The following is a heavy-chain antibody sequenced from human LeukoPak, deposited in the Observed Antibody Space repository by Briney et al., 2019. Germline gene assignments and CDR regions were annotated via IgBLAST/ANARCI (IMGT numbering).Heavy chain of an antibody. CDR3: ARDGGNGDYTSVAFDI. CDR2: INGDGRNI. CDR1: GFTFSSYW. Sequence: GGSLRLSCVASGFTFSSYWMHWVRQDPRKGLVWVSRINGDGRNINYADSVRGRFTISRDNAKNTLYLQMNSLRAEDTAVYYCARDGGNGDYTSVAFDIWGQGTMVTVSS. V-gene: IGHV3-74*01. D-gene: IGHD4-17*01. J-gene: IGHJ3*02.